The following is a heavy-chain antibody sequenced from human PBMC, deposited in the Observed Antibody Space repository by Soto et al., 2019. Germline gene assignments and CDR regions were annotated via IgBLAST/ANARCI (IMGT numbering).Heavy chain of an antibody. D-gene: IGHD5-12*01. J-gene: IGHJ3*02. CDR1: GYTFTSYA. Sequence: ASVKVSCKASGYTFTSYAMHWVRQAPGQRLERMGWINAGNGNTKYSQKFQGRVTITRDTSASTAYMELSSLRSEGTAVYYFARGRGDITEALDAFDIWGQGTMFTV. CDR2: INAGNGNT. CDR3: ARGRGDITEALDAFDI. V-gene: IGHV1-3*01.